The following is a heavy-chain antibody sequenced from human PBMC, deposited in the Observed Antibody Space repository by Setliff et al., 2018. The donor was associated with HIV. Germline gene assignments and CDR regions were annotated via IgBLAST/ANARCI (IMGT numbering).Heavy chain of an antibody. D-gene: IGHD2-15*01. V-gene: IGHV4-39*01. CDR1: GGSISSSSYY. CDR2: IYYSGST. J-gene: IGHJ6*03. CDR3: ARHPFYCSGGSCYSYYYYYMAV. Sequence: SETLSLTCTVSGGSISSSSYYWGWIRQPPGKGLEWIGSIYYSGSTYYNPSLKSRVTISVDPSKTQFSLKLSSVTAADTAVYSCARHPFYCSGGSCYSYYYYYMAVWGKGTTVTVSS.